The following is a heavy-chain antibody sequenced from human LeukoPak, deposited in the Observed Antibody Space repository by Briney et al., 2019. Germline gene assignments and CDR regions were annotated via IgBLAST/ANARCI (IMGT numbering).Heavy chain of an antibody. CDR3: AKGHSSSWYYNWFDP. CDR1: GFTFSSYA. CDR2: ISGSAGST. J-gene: IGHJ5*02. Sequence: GGSLRLSCAASGFTFSSYAMSWVRQAPGKGLEWVSGISGSAGSTYYADSVKGRFTISRDNSKNTLYLQMNSLRAEDTAVYYCAKGHSSSWYYNWFDPWGQGTLVTVSS. V-gene: IGHV3-23*01. D-gene: IGHD6-13*01.